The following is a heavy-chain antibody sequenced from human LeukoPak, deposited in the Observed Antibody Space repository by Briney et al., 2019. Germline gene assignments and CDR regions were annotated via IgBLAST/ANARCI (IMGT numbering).Heavy chain of an antibody. CDR1: GYTFTSYG. CDR3: ARDSLYGYYYGSGSLGRGEFDY. D-gene: IGHD3-10*01. Sequence: ASVKVSCKASGYTFTSYGISWVRQAPGQGLEWMGWISAYNGNTNYAQKLQGRVTMTTDTSTSTAYMELRSLRSDDTAVYYCARDSLYGYYYGSGSLGRGEFDYWGQGTLVTVSS. V-gene: IGHV1-18*01. CDR2: ISAYNGNT. J-gene: IGHJ4*02.